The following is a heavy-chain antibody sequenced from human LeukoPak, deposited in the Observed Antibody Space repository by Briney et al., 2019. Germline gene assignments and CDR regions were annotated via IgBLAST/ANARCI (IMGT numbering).Heavy chain of an antibody. D-gene: IGHD1-26*01. Sequence: GGSLRLSCAASGFTFSSYAMSWVRQAPGKGLEWASTISGSGGSTYYPDSVKGRFTISRDNSKNTLYLQMNSLRAEDTAVYYCAKGGSGSYSWFDYWGLGTLVTVSS. V-gene: IGHV3-23*01. J-gene: IGHJ4*02. CDR3: AKGGSGSYSWFDY. CDR2: ISGSGGST. CDR1: GFTFSSYA.